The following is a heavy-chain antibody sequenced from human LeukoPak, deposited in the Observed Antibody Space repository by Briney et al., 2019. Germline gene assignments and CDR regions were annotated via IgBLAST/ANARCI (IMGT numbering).Heavy chain of an antibody. V-gene: IGHV3-49*04. CDR1: GFTFGDYA. D-gene: IGHD3-16*01. CDR2: IRSNFYGGTT. J-gene: IGHJ4*02. CDR3: TRGGGGDPVDY. Sequence: PGGSLRLSCTASGFTFGDYAMSWVRQAPGKGLEWVGFIRSNFYGGTTDYAAFVKGRFTISRDGSKSIAYLQMNSLKTEDTAVYYCTRGGGGDPVDYWGQGALVTVSS.